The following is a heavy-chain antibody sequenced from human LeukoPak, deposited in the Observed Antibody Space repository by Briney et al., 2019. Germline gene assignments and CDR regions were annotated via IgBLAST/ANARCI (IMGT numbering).Heavy chain of an antibody. CDR1: GGSFGGYY. D-gene: IGHD5-18*01. CDR3: ARGNSANWFDP. V-gene: IGHV4-34*01. J-gene: IGHJ5*02. CDR2: INHSGST. Sequence: PSETLSLTCAVYGGSFGGYYWSWIRQPPGKGLEWIGEINHSGSTNYNPSLKSRVTISVDTSKNQFSLKLSSVTAADTAVYYCARGNSANWFDPWGQGTLVTVSS.